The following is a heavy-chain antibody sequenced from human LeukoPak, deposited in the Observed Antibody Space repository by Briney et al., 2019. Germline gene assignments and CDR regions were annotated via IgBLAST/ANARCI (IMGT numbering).Heavy chain of an antibody. CDR3: ASSVQISGYYFDY. V-gene: IGHV1-24*01. CDR2: FDPEDGET. J-gene: IGHJ4*02. CDR1: GYTLTELS. D-gene: IGHD3-10*01. Sequence: ASVKVSCKVSGYTLTELSMHWVRQAPGKGLEWMGGFDPEDGETIYAQKFQGRVTITADKSTSTAYMELSSLRSEDTAVYYCASSVQISGYYFDYWGQGTLVTVSS.